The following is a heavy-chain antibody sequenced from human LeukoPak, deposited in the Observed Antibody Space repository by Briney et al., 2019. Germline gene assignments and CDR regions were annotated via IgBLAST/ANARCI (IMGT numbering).Heavy chain of an antibody. Sequence: PGGSLRLSCAASGFTFSTYWMSWARQAPGKGLEWVANIKQDGSEKYYVDSVKGRFTISRDNAKNSLYLQMNSLRAEDTALYYCARGGGLDVWGQGATVTVSS. CDR2: IKQDGSEK. V-gene: IGHV3-7*03. D-gene: IGHD3-16*01. CDR3: ARGGGLDV. CDR1: GFTFSTYW. J-gene: IGHJ6*02.